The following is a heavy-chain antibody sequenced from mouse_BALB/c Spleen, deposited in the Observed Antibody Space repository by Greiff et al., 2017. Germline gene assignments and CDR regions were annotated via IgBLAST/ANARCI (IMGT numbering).Heavy chain of an antibody. CDR1: GFNIKDTY. J-gene: IGHJ1*01. CDR3: ASPYYYGSSYEYFDV. Sequence: EVQLQQSGAELVKPGASVKLSCTASGFNIKDTYMHWVKQRPEQGLEWIGRIDPANGNTKYDPKFQGKATITADTSSNTAYLQLSSLTSEDTAVYYCASPYYYGSSYEYFDVWGAGTTVTVSS. D-gene: IGHD1-1*01. V-gene: IGHV14-3*02. CDR2: IDPANGNT.